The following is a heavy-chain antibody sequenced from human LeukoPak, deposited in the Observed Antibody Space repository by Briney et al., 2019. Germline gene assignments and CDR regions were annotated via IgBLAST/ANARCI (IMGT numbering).Heavy chain of an antibody. D-gene: IGHD6-19*01. J-gene: IGHJ6*02. Sequence: GASVKISCKASGYTFTSYAISWVRQAPGQGLEWMGGIIPIFGTANYAQKFQGRVTITADESTSTAYMELSSLRSEDTAVYYCARGRMYSSGPGFYYYGMDVWGQGTTVTVSS. CDR2: IIPIFGTA. CDR1: GYTFTSYA. CDR3: ARGRMYSSGPGFYYYGMDV. V-gene: IGHV1-69*13.